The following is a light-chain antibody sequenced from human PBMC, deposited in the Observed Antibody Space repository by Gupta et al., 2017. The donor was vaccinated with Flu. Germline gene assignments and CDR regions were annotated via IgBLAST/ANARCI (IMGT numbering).Light chain of an antibody. J-gene: IGKJ1*01. CDR1: QSVGSSY. CDR2: GAS. V-gene: IGKV3-20*01. Sequence: EIVLTQFPGTLSLSPGERATLSCRASQSVGSSYLAWYQQKPGQAPRLLIYGASNRAIGIPDRFSGSGSGTVFTLTIGRLEPGDFAVYYCQQYDRSPWTFGQGTKVEIK. CDR3: QQYDRSPWT.